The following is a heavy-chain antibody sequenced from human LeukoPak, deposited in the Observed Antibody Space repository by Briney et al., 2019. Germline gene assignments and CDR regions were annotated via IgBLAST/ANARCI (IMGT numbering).Heavy chain of an antibody. V-gene: IGHV5-51*01. CDR1: GYSVTSYW. CDR2: IYPGDSDT. D-gene: IGHD6-13*01. J-gene: IGHJ5*02. CDR3: ARQSRQLGNWFDP. Sequence: GESLKISCKGSGYSVTSYWIGWVRQMPGKGLEWIGIIYPGDSDTRYSPSFQGQVTISADKSISTAYLQWSSLKASDTAMYYCARQSRQLGNWFDPWGQGTLVTVSS.